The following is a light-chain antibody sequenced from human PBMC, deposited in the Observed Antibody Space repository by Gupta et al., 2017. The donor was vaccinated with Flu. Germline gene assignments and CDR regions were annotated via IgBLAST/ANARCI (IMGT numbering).Light chain of an antibody. V-gene: IGKV4-1*01. J-gene: IGKJ1*01. CDR3: QKNYTTPPT. Sequence: NCKFSQSVIHSSNNKYYLAEYQHKTGRPPKLDIYWASMREFGVPDRCRGSGSGTDFTLTIPSLQAEDVATYYCQKNYTTPPTFGQGTKVEIK. CDR1: QSVIHSSNNKYY. CDR2: WAS.